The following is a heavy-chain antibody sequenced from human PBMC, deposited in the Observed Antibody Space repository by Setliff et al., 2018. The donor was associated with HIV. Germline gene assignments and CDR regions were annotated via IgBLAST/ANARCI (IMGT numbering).Heavy chain of an antibody. V-gene: IGHV4-39*01. D-gene: IGHD2-21*02. CDR1: GGSIRSSSYY. J-gene: IGHJ1*01. CDR3: ARHYGAVKSVVTVVAKYFPH. CDR2: IYYRGNT. Sequence: SETLSLTCTVSGGSIRSSSYYWGWIRQPPGKGLEWIGSIYYRGNTYYNPSLKSRVTISVDTSKNQFSLKLTSVTAADTAMYYCARHYGAVKSVVTVVAKYFPHWGQGTLVTVSS.